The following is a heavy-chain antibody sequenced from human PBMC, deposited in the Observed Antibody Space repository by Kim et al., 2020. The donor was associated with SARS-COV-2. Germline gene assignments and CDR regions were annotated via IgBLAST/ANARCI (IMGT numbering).Heavy chain of an antibody. D-gene: IGHD3-16*01. CDR2: IIPIFGTA. CDR1: GGTFSSYA. V-gene: IGHV1-69*13. Sequence: SVKVSCKASGGTFSSYAISWVRQAPGQGLEWMGGIIPIFGTANYAQKFQGRVTITADESTSTAYMELSSLRSEDTAVYYCAREGGRVSYYYYGMDVWGQGTTVTVSS. J-gene: IGHJ6*02. CDR3: AREGGRVSYYYYGMDV.